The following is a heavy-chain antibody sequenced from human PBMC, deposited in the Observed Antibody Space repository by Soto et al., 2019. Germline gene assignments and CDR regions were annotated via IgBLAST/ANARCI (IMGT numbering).Heavy chain of an antibody. D-gene: IGHD4-17*01. CDR1: GYTFTNYG. V-gene: IGHV1-18*01. J-gene: IGHJ6*03. Sequence: ASVKVSCKASGYTFTNYGISWVRQAPGQGLEWMGWISANSGNTKYAQKFQGRVTMTTDTSTSTAYLELRSLRSDDTAVYYCARLGPNDYGDYVLWGYYYMDVWGKGTTVTVSS. CDR3: ARLGPNDYGDYVLWGYYYMDV. CDR2: ISANSGNT.